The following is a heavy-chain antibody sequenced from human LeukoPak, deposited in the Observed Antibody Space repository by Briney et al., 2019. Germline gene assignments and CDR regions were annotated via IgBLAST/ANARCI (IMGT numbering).Heavy chain of an antibody. D-gene: IGHD3-22*01. Sequence: QTGGSLRLSCAASGFTFDDYGMSWVRQAPGKGLEWVSGINWNGGSTGYADSVKGRFTISRDNAKNSLYLQMNSLRAEDTALYYCARETYYYDSSGYYLDYWGQGTLVTVSS. CDR2: INWNGGST. V-gene: IGHV3-20*04. J-gene: IGHJ4*02. CDR3: ARETYYYDSSGYYLDY. CDR1: GFTFDDYG.